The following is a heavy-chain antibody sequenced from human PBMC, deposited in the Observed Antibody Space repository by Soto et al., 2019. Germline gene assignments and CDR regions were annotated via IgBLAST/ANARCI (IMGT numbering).Heavy chain of an antibody. CDR2: MSYDGSNK. D-gene: IGHD6-13*01. V-gene: IGHV3-30*18. CDR1: GFTFSSYG. Sequence: QVQLVESGGGVVQPGRSLRLSCAASGFTFSSYGMHWVRQAPGKGLEWVALMSYDGSNKYYADSVKGRFTISRDNSKHTLYLQVNSLSAEDPAVYYCAKERPYSSSWYEGGDFDYWGQGTLVTVSS. J-gene: IGHJ4*02. CDR3: AKERPYSSSWYEGGDFDY.